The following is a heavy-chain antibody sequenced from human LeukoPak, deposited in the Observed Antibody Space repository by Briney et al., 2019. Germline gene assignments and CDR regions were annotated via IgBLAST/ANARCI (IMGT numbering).Heavy chain of an antibody. CDR2: IIPIFGTA. J-gene: IGHJ6*02. Sequence: ASVKVSCKASGGTFSSYAISWVRQAPGQGLEWMGGIIPIFGTANYAQKFQGRVTITADESTSTAYMELSSLRSEDTAVYYCARDHPDVSYYYYGMDVWGQGTTVTVSS. V-gene: IGHV1-69*13. CDR3: ARDHPDVSYYYYGMDV. CDR1: GGTFSSYA.